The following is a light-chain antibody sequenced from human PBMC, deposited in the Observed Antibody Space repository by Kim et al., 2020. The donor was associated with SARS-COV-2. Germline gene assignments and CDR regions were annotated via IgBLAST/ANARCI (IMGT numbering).Light chain of an antibody. CDR3: QELNTFPLT. CDR2: GAS. J-gene: IGKJ4*01. V-gene: IGKV1-12*01. CDR1: EYIYTW. Sequence: SASVGDRVTITCRASEYIYTWLAWYQQQPGKAPKLLSSGASNLQPGVPPRFSASGSGTDFTLTISRLQPEDFATYYCQELNTFPLTFGGGTKLEI.